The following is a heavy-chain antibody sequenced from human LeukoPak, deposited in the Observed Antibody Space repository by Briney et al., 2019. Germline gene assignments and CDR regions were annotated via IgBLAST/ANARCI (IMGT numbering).Heavy chain of an antibody. CDR3: ARLWLGYCSGGRCLRGAFDI. V-gene: IGHV4-39*01. Sequence: SETLSLTCTVSGGSLSSSSYYWGSVRQPPGNGLEWLGSIYYSGSTYYNPSLKSRVTISVDTSKNQFSLKLSSVTAADTAVYDCARLWLGYCSGGRCLRGAFDIWGQGTMVTVSA. CDR2: IYYSGST. J-gene: IGHJ3*02. CDR1: GGSLSSSSYY. D-gene: IGHD2-15*01.